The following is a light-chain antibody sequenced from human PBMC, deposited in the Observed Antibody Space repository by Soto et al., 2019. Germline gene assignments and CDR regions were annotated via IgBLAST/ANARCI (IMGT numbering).Light chain of an antibody. Sequence: IVMMQSPATLSVSPGVRTPLSCRPSPSISDTLAWYQQKPGQAPRLLIHGASTRVPGFPARFSGSGSGTDVTLIISSLQSEDFAVYYCQQYDNWPWTFGQGTKVE. CDR3: QQYDNWPWT. CDR1: PSISDT. CDR2: GAS. V-gene: IGKV3-15*01. J-gene: IGKJ1*01.